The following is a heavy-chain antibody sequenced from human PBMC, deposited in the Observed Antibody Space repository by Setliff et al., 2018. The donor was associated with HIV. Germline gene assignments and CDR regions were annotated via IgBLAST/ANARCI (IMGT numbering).Heavy chain of an antibody. CDR3: TRHPLRPGIAHHYYHIDV. CDR2: IYPGDSDT. D-gene: IGHD5-12*01. V-gene: IGHV5-51*01. Sequence: GESLKISCKGSGYFFPGSWIGWVRQMPGKGLEWVAIIYPGDSDTRYSPSFEGHVTISADKSTSTAYLQWSSLKASDTAIYYCTRHPLRPGIAHHYYHIDVWGTGTTVTVSS. J-gene: IGHJ6*03. CDR1: GYFFPGSW.